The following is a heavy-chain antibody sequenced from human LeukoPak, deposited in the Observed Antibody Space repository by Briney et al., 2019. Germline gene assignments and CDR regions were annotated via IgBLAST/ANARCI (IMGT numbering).Heavy chain of an antibody. CDR3: ARARVYYDFWSGYNHFDY. V-gene: IGHV4-34*01. D-gene: IGHD3-3*01. Sequence: GSLRLSCAASGFTFSSYWMSWIRQPPGKGLEWIGEINHSGSTNYNPSLKSRVTISVDTSKNQFSLKLSSVTAADTAVYYCARARVYYDFWSGYNHFDYWGQGTLVTVSS. CDR1: GFTFSSYW. J-gene: IGHJ4*02. CDR2: INHSGST.